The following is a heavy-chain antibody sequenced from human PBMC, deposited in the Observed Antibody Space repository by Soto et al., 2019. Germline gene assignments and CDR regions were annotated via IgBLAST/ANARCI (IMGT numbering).Heavy chain of an antibody. CDR3: ARSRLAARPDFSGDILTYYLYGLDV. D-gene: IGHD6-6*01. CDR2: IIPIFGAA. Sequence: SVKVSCKASGGTFSNYPISWVRQAPGQGLEWMGGIIPIFGAANYAQKFQGRGTITADESTTTAYMELSSLRSDDTAVYYCARSRLAARPDFSGDILTYYLYGLDVWGQGTTVTV. V-gene: IGHV1-69*13. J-gene: IGHJ6*02. CDR1: GGTFSNYP.